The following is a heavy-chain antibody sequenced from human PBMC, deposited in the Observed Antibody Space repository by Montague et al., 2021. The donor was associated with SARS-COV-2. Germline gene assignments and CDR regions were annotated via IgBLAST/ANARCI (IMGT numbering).Heavy chain of an antibody. Sequence: SETLSLTCAGDLHCGVAGLRRRMGEPTSEGLSLADYVYYRGRTSYNSSLKSRVTISVDTSKNQVSLNLSSVTAADTAVYFCARADRRSPDTTHLYYYKGMDLWGQGTTVTVSS. CDR2: VYYRGRT. CDR1: LHCGVAGL. CDR3: ARADRRSPDTTHLYYYKGMDL. D-gene: IGHD2-15*01. J-gene: IGHJ6*02. V-gene: IGHV4-59*02.